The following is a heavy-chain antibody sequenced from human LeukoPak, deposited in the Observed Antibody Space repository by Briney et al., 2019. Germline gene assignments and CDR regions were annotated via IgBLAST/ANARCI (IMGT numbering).Heavy chain of an antibody. J-gene: IGHJ4*02. V-gene: IGHV4-4*07. CDR1: GGSISSYY. CDR2: IYISGST. D-gene: IGHD3-22*01. Sequence: PSETLSLTCTVSGGSISSYYWSWIRRPAGKGLEWIGRIYISGSTNYNPSLKSRVTMSVDTSKNQFSLKLSSVTAADTAVYYCARDERYYYDSSGYYYYFDYWGQGTLVTVSS. CDR3: ARDERYYYDSSGYYYYFDY.